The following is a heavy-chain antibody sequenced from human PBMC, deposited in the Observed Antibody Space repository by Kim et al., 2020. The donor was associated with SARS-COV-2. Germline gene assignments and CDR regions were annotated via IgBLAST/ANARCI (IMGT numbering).Heavy chain of an antibody. CDR2: IYSSGST. CDR1: GGSISSGIYF. J-gene: IGHJ4*02. V-gene: IGHV4-61*02. Sequence: SETLSLTCTVSGGSISSGIYFWSWIRQPAGKGLEWIGRIYSSGSTNYNPSLKSRVTISVDTSKNQFSLRLSSVTAADTAVYYCARESPLSSSWIPGFEYWGQGTLVTVSS. CDR3: ARESPLSSSWIPGFEY. D-gene: IGHD6-13*01.